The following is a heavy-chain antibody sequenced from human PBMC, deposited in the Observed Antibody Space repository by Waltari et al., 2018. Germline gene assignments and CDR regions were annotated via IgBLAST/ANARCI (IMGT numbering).Heavy chain of an antibody. V-gene: IGHV4-39*01. CDR2: IIYSVVA. D-gene: IGHD2-15*01. CDR3: ARLPRRYGGSDY. Sequence: QLQLQESGPGLVKPSETLSLTCTVSGGSISSSSYYWGWIRQPPGNGLEWIGSIIYSVVAYSNPSLTSRVTISVDTSKNQFSLKLSSVTAADTAVYYCARLPRRYGGSDYWGQGTLVTVSS. J-gene: IGHJ4*02. CDR1: GGSISSSSYY.